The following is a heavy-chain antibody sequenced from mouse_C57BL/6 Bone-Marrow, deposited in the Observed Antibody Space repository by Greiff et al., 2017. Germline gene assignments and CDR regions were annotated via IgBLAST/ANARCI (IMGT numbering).Heavy chain of an antibody. Sequence: EVQGVESGGGLVKPGGSLKLSCAASGFTFSDYGMHWVRQAPEKGLEWVAYISSGSSTIYYADTVKGRFTISRDNAKNTLFLQMTSLRSEDTAMYYCAMAYYSNSYAMDYWGQGTSVTVSS. J-gene: IGHJ4*01. CDR2: ISSGSSTI. D-gene: IGHD2-5*01. V-gene: IGHV5-17*01. CDR1: GFTFSDYG. CDR3: AMAYYSNSYAMDY.